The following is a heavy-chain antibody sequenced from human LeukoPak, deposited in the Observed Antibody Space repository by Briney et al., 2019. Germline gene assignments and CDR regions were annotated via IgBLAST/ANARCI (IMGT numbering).Heavy chain of an antibody. D-gene: IGHD3-16*02. J-gene: IGHJ5*02. V-gene: IGHV4-59*01. CDR1: GGSISSYY. Sequence: SETLSLTCTVSGGSISSYYWSWIRQPPGKGLEWIGYIYYSGSTSYNPSLKSRVTISVDTSKNQFSLKLSSVTAADTAVYYCARDQDYVWGSYLSTAWFDPWGQGTLVTVSS. CDR2: IYYSGST. CDR3: ARDQDYVWGSYLSTAWFDP.